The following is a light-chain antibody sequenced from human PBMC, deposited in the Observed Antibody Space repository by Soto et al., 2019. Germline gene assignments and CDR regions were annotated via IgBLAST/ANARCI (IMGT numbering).Light chain of an antibody. J-gene: IGKJ4*01. V-gene: IGKV1-12*01. CDR1: QAVSTW. CDR2: AAS. Sequence: DIKMTQSPSSVSASVGDTVTITCRASQAVSTWLAWYQQKPGGAPKLLIYAASTLQSGVPSRFSGSGSGTDFTLTIRSLQSEDFATYYCQQGASFPRTFGGGTKVDIK. CDR3: QQGASFPRT.